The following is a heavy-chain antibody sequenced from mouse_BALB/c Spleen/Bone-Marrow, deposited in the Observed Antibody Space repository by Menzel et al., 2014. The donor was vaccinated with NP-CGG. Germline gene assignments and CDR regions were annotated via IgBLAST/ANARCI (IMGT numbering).Heavy chain of an antibody. CDR1: GYSFTDYI. CDR3: ARSNDYDGETFDY. J-gene: IGHJ2*01. D-gene: IGHD2-4*01. CDR2: INPYYGST. V-gene: IGHV1-39*01. Sequence: EVKLVESGPELVKPGASVKISCKASGYSFTDYIMLWVKQSHGKSLEWIGNINPYYGSTSYNLKFKGKATLTVDKSSSTAYMQLNSLTSEDSAVYYCARSNDYDGETFDYWGQGTTLTVSS.